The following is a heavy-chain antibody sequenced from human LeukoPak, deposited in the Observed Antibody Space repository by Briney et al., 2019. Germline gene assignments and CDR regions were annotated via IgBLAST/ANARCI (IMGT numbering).Heavy chain of an antibody. J-gene: IGHJ4*02. Sequence: SERLSLTCTVSGGSISSYYWNWIRQPPGKGLEWIGYIYYSGSTNYNPSLKSRVTISVDTSKNQFSLKLSSVTAADTAVYYCARGADSSGYYSIFYFDYWGQGTLVTVSS. D-gene: IGHD3-22*01. CDR3: ARGADSSGYYSIFYFDY. V-gene: IGHV4-59*01. CDR1: GGSISSYY. CDR2: IYYSGST.